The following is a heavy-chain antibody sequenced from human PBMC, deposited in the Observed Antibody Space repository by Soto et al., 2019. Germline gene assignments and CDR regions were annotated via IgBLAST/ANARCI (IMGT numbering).Heavy chain of an antibody. CDR1: GFTFSSYS. J-gene: IGHJ4*02. V-gene: IGHV3-21*01. Sequence: GGSLRLSCAASGFTFSSYSMNWVRQAPGKGLEWVSSISSSSSYIYYADSVKGRFTISRDNAKNSLYLQMNSLRAEDTAVYYCARATVVTPHDYWGQGTLVTVSS. CDR2: ISSSSSYI. CDR3: ARATVVTPHDY. D-gene: IGHD4-17*01.